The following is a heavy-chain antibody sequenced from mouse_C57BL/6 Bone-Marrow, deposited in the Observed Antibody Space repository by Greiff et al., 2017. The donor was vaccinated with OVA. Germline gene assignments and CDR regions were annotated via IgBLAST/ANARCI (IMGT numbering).Heavy chain of an antibody. CDR1: GFSLTSYG. J-gene: IGHJ2*01. D-gene: IGHD1-1*01. Sequence: VKLVESGPGLVQPSQSLSITCTVSGFSLTSYGVHWVRQSPGKGLEWLGVIWSGGSTDYNAAFISRLSISKDNSKSQVFFKMNSLQADDTAIYYCARIHYYYGSSLDYWGQGTTLTVSS. CDR2: IWSGGST. V-gene: IGHV2-2*01. CDR3: ARIHYYYGSSLDY.